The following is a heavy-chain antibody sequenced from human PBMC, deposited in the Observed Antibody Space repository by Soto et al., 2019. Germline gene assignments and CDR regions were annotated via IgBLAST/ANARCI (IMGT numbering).Heavy chain of an antibody. J-gene: IGHJ6*02. CDR3: AREYYYTMDV. Sequence: QVQLVESGGGLVRPGGSLRLSCEASGFTFRDYYMTWFRPAPGKGLEWLSYIDSSTKYTNYADSVKGRFTISRDNAKNSLYLQMNSLRADDTAVYYCAREYYYTMDVWGQGTMVTVSS. CDR2: IDSSTKYT. V-gene: IGHV3-11*05. CDR1: GFTFRDYY.